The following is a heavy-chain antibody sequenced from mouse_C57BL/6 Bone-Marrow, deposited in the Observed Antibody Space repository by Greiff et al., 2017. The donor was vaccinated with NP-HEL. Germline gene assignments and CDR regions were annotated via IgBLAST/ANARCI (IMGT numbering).Heavy chain of an antibody. CDR3: YYYGSSGEYYFDY. Sequence: EVLLQESGTVLARPGASVKMSCKTSGYTFTSYWMHWVKQRPGQGLEWIGAIYPGNSDTSYNQKFKGKAKLTAVTSASTAYMELSSLTNEDSAVYYCYYYGSSGEYYFDYWGQGTTLTVSS. D-gene: IGHD1-1*01. V-gene: IGHV1-5*01. CDR1: GYTFTSYW. J-gene: IGHJ2*01. CDR2: IYPGNSDT.